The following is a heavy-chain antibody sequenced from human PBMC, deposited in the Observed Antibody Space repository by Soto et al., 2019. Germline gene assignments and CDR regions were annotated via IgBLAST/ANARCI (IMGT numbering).Heavy chain of an antibody. D-gene: IGHD5-12*01. CDR2: INPDSGDT. CDR3: ARGGEWLRPKACGMYV. Sequence: QVQLVQSGAEVKKPGASVKVSCKASGYTFTGDYMHWVRQAPGQGLAWMGWINPDSGDTNHAQKFQGWVTMNRDTAISTAYKELSRMRSDDTAVYYCARGGEWLRPKACGMYVWGQGTTVTVSS. J-gene: IGHJ6*02. V-gene: IGHV1-2*04. CDR1: GYTFTGDY.